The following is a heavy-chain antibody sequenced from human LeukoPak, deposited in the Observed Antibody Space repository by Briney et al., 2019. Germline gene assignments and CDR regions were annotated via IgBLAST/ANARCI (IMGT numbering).Heavy chain of an antibody. Sequence: SETLSLTCAVYGGSFSGYYCSWIRQPPGKGLEWIGEINHSGSTNYNPSLKSRVTISVDTSKNQFSLKLSSVTAADTAVYYCARRYDYVWGSYRYTPNDYWGQGTLVTVSS. D-gene: IGHD3-16*02. CDR3: ARRYDYVWGSYRYTPNDY. CDR2: INHSGST. V-gene: IGHV4-34*01. J-gene: IGHJ4*02. CDR1: GGSFSGYY.